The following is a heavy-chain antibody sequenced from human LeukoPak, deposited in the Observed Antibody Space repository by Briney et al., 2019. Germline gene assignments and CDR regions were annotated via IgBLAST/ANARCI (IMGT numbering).Heavy chain of an antibody. CDR3: ARGYSARSPMIVVVIPRPYFDY. CDR1: GGSFSGYY. CDR2: INHSGST. Sequence: SETLSLTCAVYGGSFSGYYWSWIRQPPGKGLEWIGEINHSGSTNYNPSLKSRVTISVDTSKNQFSLKLSSVTAADTAVYYCARGYSARSPMIVVVIPRPYFDYWGQGTLVTVSS. V-gene: IGHV4-34*01. D-gene: IGHD3-22*01. J-gene: IGHJ4*02.